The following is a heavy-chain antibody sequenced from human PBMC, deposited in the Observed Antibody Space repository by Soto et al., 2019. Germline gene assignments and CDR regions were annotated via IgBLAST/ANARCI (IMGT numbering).Heavy chain of an antibody. V-gene: IGHV3-30*18. CDR1: GFAFSTYG. CDR3: AKVDYTSGWYGYFDY. D-gene: IGHD6-19*01. J-gene: IGHJ4*02. Sequence: GGSLRLSCAASGFAFSTYGMHWVRQAPGKGLEGVAVISYDGGNKYYADSVKGRFTVSRDNSENTLYLQMHRLRAEDTAVYYCAKVDYTSGWYGYFDYWGQGTLVTVSS. CDR2: ISYDGGNK.